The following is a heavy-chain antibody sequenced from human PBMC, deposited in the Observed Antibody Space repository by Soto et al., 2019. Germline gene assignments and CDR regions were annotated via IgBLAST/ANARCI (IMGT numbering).Heavy chain of an antibody. V-gene: IGHV1-69*12. CDR3: ARGAAELDY. CDR2: IIPIFGTA. D-gene: IGHD6-13*01. Sequence: QVQLVQSGAEVKPGSSVKVSCKASGGTFSSYAISWVRQAPGQGLEWMGGIIPIFGTANYAQKFQGRVTITADESTSTAYMELSSLRSDDTAVYYWARGAAELDYWGQGTMVTVSS. J-gene: IGHJ4*02. CDR1: GGTFSSYA.